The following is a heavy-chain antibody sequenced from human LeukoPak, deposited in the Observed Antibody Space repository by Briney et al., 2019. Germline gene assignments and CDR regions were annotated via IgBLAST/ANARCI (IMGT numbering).Heavy chain of an antibody. CDR3: AISGWSYQKRTDS. J-gene: IGHJ4*02. CDR1: NGSFNAYY. D-gene: IGHD2-15*01. Sequence: PSETLSLTCAVSNGSFNAYYWSWIRQSPGKGPEWIGEVNHSGSTNYNPSLKGRITISADTSKSHFSLELTSVTAADTSVYYCAISGWSYQKRTDSWGQGTLVTVSS. CDR2: VNHSGST. V-gene: IGHV4-34*01.